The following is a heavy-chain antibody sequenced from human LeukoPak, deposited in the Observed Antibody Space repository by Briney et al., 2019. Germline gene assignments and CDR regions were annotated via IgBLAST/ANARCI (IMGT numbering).Heavy chain of an antibody. V-gene: IGHV1-18*01. CDR3: ARDLYCSSTSCYWYWFDP. J-gene: IGHJ5*02. CDR1: GYTFTSYG. D-gene: IGHD2-2*01. Sequence: GASVKVSCKASGYTFTSYGISWVRQAPGQGLEWMGWISAYNGNTNYAQKLQGRVTMTTDTSTSTAYMELRSLRSDDTAVCYCARDLYCSSTSCYWYWFDPWGQGTLVTVSS. CDR2: ISAYNGNT.